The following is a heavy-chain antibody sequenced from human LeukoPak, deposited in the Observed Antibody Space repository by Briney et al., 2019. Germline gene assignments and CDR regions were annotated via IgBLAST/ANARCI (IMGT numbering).Heavy chain of an antibody. Sequence: SETLSLTCAVYGGSFSGYYWSWIRQPPGKGLEWIGEIKHSGSTNYNPSLKSRVTISVDTSKNQFSLKLSSVTAADTAVYYCARGKPYADYFDYWGQGTLVTVSS. J-gene: IGHJ4*02. CDR2: IKHSGST. V-gene: IGHV4-34*01. D-gene: IGHD1-14*01. CDR1: GGSFSGYY. CDR3: ARGKPYADYFDY.